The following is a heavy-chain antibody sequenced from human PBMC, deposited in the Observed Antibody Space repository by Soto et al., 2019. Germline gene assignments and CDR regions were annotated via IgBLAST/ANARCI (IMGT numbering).Heavy chain of an antibody. V-gene: IGHV1-69*13. CDR1: GGTFSTYA. Sequence: ASVKVSCKASGGTFSTYAISWVRQAPGQGLEWMGGIIPISGSANYAQKFHGRVTIAADGSTSTVYMELINLRSEDTAVYYCAARGYRYGSFVPTTDYWGQGTLVTVSS. D-gene: IGHD5-18*01. CDR3: AARGYRYGSFVPTTDY. J-gene: IGHJ4*02. CDR2: IIPISGSA.